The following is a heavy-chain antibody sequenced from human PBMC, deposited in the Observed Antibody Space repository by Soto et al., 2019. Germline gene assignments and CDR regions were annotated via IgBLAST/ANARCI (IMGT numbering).Heavy chain of an antibody. V-gene: IGHV3-21*01. J-gene: IGHJ6*03. CDR3: ARDQTIFFGTEGYDMDV. CDR2: ISATSSYI. Sequence: EVQLVESGGGLVKPGGSLRLSCAASGFTFSSYSMNWVRQAPGKGLEWVSSISATSSYIYYADSVKGRFTISRDNAKNSLYLQMNSLRAEDTAVYYCARDQTIFFGTEGYDMDVWGEGTTVTVSS. D-gene: IGHD3-3*01. CDR1: GFTFSSYS.